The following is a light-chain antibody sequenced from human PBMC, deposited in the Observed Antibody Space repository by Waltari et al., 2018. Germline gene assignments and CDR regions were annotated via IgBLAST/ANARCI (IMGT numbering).Light chain of an antibody. CDR1: NSDIGGYNF. Sequence: QSALTQPASVSGSPGQSITISCTGSNSDIGGYNFVSWYQQHPGKAPILMIYDLNKRPSGVSNRFSASKSGKTASLTISGLQAEDEANYYCSSYTTSSTLVFGGGTKVTVL. CDR3: SSYTTSSTLV. CDR2: DLN. V-gene: IGLV2-14*03. J-gene: IGLJ2*01.